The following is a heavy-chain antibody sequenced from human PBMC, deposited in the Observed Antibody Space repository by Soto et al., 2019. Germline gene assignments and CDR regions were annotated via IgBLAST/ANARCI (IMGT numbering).Heavy chain of an antibody. CDR1: GGTFSSYA. Sequence: SVKVSCKASGGTFSSYAISWVRQAPGQGLEWMGGIIPIFGTANYAQKFQGRVTITADESTSTAYMELSSLRSEDTAVYYCARGDYYYDSSGYPVMDVWGQGTTVTVS. CDR3: ARGDYYYDSSGYPVMDV. V-gene: IGHV1-69*13. CDR2: IIPIFGTA. D-gene: IGHD3-22*01. J-gene: IGHJ6*02.